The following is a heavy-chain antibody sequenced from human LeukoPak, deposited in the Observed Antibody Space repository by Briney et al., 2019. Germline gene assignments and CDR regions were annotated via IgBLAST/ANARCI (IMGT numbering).Heavy chain of an antibody. CDR3: ARYSSSWHY. D-gene: IGHD6-13*01. CDR2: INYDGGEK. J-gene: IGHJ4*02. CDR1: GFTFSSYW. Sequence: GESLKISCAASGFTFSSYWMSWVRQAPGKGLEWVANINYDGGEKYYVGSVKGRFTISRDNAKNSLYLQMNSLRAEDTAVYYCARYSSSWHYWGQGTLVTVSS. V-gene: IGHV3-7*01.